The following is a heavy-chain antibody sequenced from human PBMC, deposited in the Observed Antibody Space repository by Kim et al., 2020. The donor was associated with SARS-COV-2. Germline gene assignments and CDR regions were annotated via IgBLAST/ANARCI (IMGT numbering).Heavy chain of an antibody. D-gene: IGHD2-2*01. CDR3: ARHDIVVVPAAPNYYYYYMDV. J-gene: IGHJ6*03. CDR1: GFTFSSYA. CDR2: ISGSGGST. V-gene: IGHV3-23*01. Sequence: GGSLRLSCAASGFTFSSYAMSWVRQAPGKGLEWVSAISGSGGSTYYADSVKGRFTISRDNSKNTLYLQMNSLRAEDTAVYYCARHDIVVVPAAPNYYYYYMDVWGKGTTVTVSS.